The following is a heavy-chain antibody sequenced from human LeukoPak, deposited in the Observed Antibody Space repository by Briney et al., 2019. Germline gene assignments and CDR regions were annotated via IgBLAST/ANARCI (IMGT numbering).Heavy chain of an antibody. CDR2: IYSGGST. CDR3: ARDAFDI. J-gene: IGHJ3*02. Sequence: PGGSLRLSCAAPGFTVTNNYISWVRQAPGKGLEWVSVIYSGGSTYYADSVKGRFTISRDNSKNTLYLQMNSLRAEDTAVYYCARDAFDIWGQGTMVTVSS. V-gene: IGHV3-66*02. CDR1: GFTVTNNY.